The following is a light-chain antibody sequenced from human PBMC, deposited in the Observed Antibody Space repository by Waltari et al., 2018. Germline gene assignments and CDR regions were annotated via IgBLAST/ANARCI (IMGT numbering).Light chain of an antibody. CDR2: SNY. CDR1: IPDIGSNA. CDR3: AAWTDRLNGPYV. Sequence: HSVLTQPPSASGTPGQRVPISCSGLIPDIGSNAVTWNHQPPGTAPRLLIYSNYRRPSGVPDRFSGSKSGTSASLAIGGLQSEDEADYYCAAWTDRLNGPYVFGTGTKVTVL. V-gene: IGLV1-44*01. J-gene: IGLJ1*01.